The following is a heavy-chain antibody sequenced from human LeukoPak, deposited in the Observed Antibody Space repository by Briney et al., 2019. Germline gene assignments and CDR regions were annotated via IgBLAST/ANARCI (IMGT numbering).Heavy chain of an antibody. V-gene: IGHV3-64*02. Sequence: PGGSLRLSCAASGFTFSIYAMYWVRQAPGKGLEYVSAISSNGASTYYADSVKGRFTISRDNSKNTVSLQMGSLRTEDMAVYYCARVGIFGVVTLFDYWGQGTLVTVSS. J-gene: IGHJ4*02. CDR2: ISSNGAST. D-gene: IGHD3-3*01. CDR1: GFTFSIYA. CDR3: ARVGIFGVVTLFDY.